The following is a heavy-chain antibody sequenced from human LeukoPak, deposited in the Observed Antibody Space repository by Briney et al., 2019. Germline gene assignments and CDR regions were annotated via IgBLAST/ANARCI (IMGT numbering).Heavy chain of an antibody. J-gene: IGHJ6*03. V-gene: IGHV3-21*01. CDR3: ARGGIAGRPVYYYYMDV. CDR2: ISAVSTYI. Sequence: PGGSLRLSCAASGFTFSSDTIHWVRQAPGKGLEWVSSISAVSTYIYYADSVKGRFTISRDNVEKSAYLELSGLTAHDTAIYYSARGGIAGRPVYYYYMDVWGKGTTVTVSS. CDR1: GFTFSSDT. D-gene: IGHD6-6*01.